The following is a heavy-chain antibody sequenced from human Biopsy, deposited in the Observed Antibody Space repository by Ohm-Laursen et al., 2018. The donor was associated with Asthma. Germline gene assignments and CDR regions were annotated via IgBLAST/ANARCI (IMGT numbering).Heavy chain of an antibody. V-gene: IGHV3-30*03. J-gene: IGHJ3*02. Sequence: SLRLSCAASGFVFSQCGMHWVRQGPGKGLEWVALVSSDGHNKYYEQSVKGRFTISRDNSRNRLDLQINRLTVEDSAVYFCARQSGQDNGDSSAFDTWGQGTRVAVSS. CDR3: ARQSGQDNGDSSAFDT. CDR2: VSSDGHNK. D-gene: IGHD3-22*01. CDR1: GFVFSQCG.